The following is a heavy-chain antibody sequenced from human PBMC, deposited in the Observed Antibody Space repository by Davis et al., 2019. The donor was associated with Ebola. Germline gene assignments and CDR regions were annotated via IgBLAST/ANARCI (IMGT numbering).Heavy chain of an antibody. CDR2: ISYDGSNK. J-gene: IGHJ2*01. D-gene: IGHD1-26*01. V-gene: IGHV3-30-3*01. CDR1: GFTFSSYA. Sequence: PGGSLRLSCAASGFTFSSYAMHWVRQAPGKGLEWVAVISYDGSNKYYADSVKGRFTISRDNSKNTLYLQMNSLRAEDTAVYYCARVGGSYFWYFDLWGRGTLVTVSS. CDR3: ARVGGSYFWYFDL.